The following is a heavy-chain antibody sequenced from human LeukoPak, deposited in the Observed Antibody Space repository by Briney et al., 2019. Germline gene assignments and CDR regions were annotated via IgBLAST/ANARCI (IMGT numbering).Heavy chain of an antibody. CDR3: ARSYNSRGYYYYGMDV. Sequence: PSETLSLTCTVSGGSISSYYGSWIRQPPGKGLEWIGYIYYSGSTGYNPSLKSRVTISVDTSKSQFSLKLSSVTAADTAVYYCARSYNSRGYYYYGMDVWGQGTTVTVSS. CDR2: IYYSGST. CDR1: GGSISSYY. V-gene: IGHV4-59*01. D-gene: IGHD3-22*01. J-gene: IGHJ6*02.